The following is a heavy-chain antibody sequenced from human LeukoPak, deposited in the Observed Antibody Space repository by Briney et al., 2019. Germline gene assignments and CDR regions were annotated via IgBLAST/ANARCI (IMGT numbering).Heavy chain of an antibody. CDR1: GFTLSSYA. V-gene: IGHV3-23*01. Sequence: GGSLRLSCAASGFTLSSYAMSWVRQAPGKGLEWVSAIGGSGGTTYYADSVQGRFTISRDNSKNALYLQMNSLRAEDTAVYYCAKAFSSSWYSFGWFDPWGQGTLATVSS. CDR3: AKAFSSSWYSFGWFDP. CDR2: IGGSGGTT. D-gene: IGHD6-13*01. J-gene: IGHJ5*02.